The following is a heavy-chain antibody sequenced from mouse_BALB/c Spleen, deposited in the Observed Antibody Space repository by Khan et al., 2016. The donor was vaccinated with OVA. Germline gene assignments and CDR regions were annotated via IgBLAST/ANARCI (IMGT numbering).Heavy chain of an antibody. V-gene: IGHV2-6-5*01. Sequence: VQLQESGPGLVAPSQSLSITCTVSGFSLTDYAVSWIRQPPGKGLEWLGVIWGGGSKYYNSVLKSRLSISKDNSKSQVFLKMNSLQTDDTAMYYCAKDPHYYAMDYWGQGTSVTVSS. CDR1: GFSLTDYA. CDR3: AKDPHYYAMDY. CDR2: IWGGGSK. J-gene: IGHJ4*01.